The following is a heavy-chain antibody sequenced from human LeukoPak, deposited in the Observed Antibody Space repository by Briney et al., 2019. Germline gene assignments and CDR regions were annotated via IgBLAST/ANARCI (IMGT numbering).Heavy chain of an antibody. CDR3: ARGRGTTMVRGVITNYFDL. CDR1: GYTGTAHY. CDR2: IDPNSGGT. Sequence: ASVKVSCKASGYTGTAHYIHWVRQAPGQGLEWMGWIDPNSGGTNYAQKFLGSVTMTGDTYINTAFMELSRLRSDDTAIYYCARGRGTTMVRGVITNYFDLWGRGSLVTVSS. V-gene: IGHV1-2*02. J-gene: IGHJ2*01. D-gene: IGHD3-10*01.